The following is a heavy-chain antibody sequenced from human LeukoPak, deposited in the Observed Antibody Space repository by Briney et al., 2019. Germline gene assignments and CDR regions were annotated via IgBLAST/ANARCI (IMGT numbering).Heavy chain of an antibody. CDR1: GYTFTGYY. CDR3: ARESLYSGSYYYYGMYV. CDR2: INPNSGGT. V-gene: IGHV1-2*02. D-gene: IGHD1-26*01. Sequence: ASVKVSCKASGYTFTGYYMHWVRQAPGQGLEWMGWINPNSGGTNYAQKFQGRVTMTRDTSISTAYMELSRLRSDDTAVYYCARESLYSGSYYYYGMYVWGQGTTVTVSS. J-gene: IGHJ6*02.